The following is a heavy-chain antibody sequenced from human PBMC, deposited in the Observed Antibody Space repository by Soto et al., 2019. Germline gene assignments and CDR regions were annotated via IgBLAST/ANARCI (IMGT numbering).Heavy chain of an antibody. CDR1: GFTFSNAW. CDR3: TTGYKAHVHDYGDDYFDY. Sequence: GGSLRLSCAASGFTFSNAWMNWVRQAPGKGLEWVGRIKSKTDGGTTDYAAPVKGRFTISRDDSKNTLYLQMNSLKTEDTAVYYCTTGYKAHVHDYGDDYFDYWGQGTLVTVSS. CDR2: IKSKTDGGTT. J-gene: IGHJ4*02. V-gene: IGHV3-15*07. D-gene: IGHD4-17*01.